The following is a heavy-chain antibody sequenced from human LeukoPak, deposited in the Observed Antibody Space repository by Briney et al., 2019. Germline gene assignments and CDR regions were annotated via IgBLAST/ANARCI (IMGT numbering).Heavy chain of an antibody. V-gene: IGHV4-34*01. J-gene: IGHJ4*02. CDR1: GGSFSGYY. D-gene: IGHD3-10*01. CDR2: INHSGRT. CDR3: ASYGSGSYYPPNFLDY. Sequence: SETLSLTCAVSGGSFSGYYWSWIRQPPGKGLEWIGEINHSGRTNYNPSLKSRVTISVDTSKNQFSLKLSSVTAADTAVYYCASYGSGSYYPPNFLDYWGQGTLVTVSS.